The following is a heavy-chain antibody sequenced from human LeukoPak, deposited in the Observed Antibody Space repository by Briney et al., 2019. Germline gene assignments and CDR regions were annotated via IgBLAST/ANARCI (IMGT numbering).Heavy chain of an antibody. V-gene: IGHV4-59*11. CDR1: GGSISGHY. J-gene: IGHJ2*01. Sequence: SETLSLTCTVSGGSISGHYWSWIRQPPGKGLEWIGYIYYSGSTNYNPSLKSRVTISVDTSKNQFSLKLSSVTAADTAVYSCARDSYGDYRRNWYFDLWGRGTLVTVSS. CDR3: ARDSYGDYRRNWYFDL. D-gene: IGHD4-17*01. CDR2: IYYSGST.